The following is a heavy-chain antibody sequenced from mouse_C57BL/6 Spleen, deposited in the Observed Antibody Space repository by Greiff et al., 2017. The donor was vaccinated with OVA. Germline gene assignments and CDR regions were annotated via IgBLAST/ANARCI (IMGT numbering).Heavy chain of an antibody. CDR1: GFSLTSYG. CDR3: AKNERDYYAMDY. V-gene: IGHV2-4*01. J-gene: IGHJ4*01. Sequence: VKLVESGPGLVQPSQSLSITCTVSGFSLTSYGVHWVRQPPGKGLEWLGVIWSGGSTDYNAAFISRLSISKDNSKSQVFFKMNSLQADDTAIYYCAKNERDYYAMDYWGQGTSVTVSS. CDR2: IWSGGST.